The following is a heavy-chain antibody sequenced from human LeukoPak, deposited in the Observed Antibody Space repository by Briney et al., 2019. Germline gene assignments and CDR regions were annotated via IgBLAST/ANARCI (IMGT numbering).Heavy chain of an antibody. V-gene: IGHV3-23*01. CDR3: AENPNPSGWYQAY. D-gene: IGHD6-19*01. CDR1: EFTFSSYS. Sequence: GRSLRLSSVPSEFTFSSYSMTWVPQGPARRLECVSAISSSGASTYSAASLKGRFTISRDNSTSTLYLQTNSLTAEDPAVYYCAENPNPSGWYQAYWGQGTLVTVSS. J-gene: IGHJ4*02. CDR2: ISSSGAST.